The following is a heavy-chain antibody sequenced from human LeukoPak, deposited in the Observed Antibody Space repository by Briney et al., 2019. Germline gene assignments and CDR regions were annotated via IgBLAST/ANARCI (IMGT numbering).Heavy chain of an antibody. D-gene: IGHD3-22*01. CDR1: GDSFSRSDSY. CDR2: IYYSGRT. J-gene: IGHJ1*01. V-gene: IGHV4-39*01. Sequence: SETLSLTCSVSGDSFSRSDSYWDWLRQPPGKGLEWIGTIYYSGRTYYSPSLKSRVTMSVDPSNNQFSLTLRPVTAADTAVYYCARRRYYDGSGYLEWGQGTLLSVSS. CDR3: ARRRYYDGSGYLE.